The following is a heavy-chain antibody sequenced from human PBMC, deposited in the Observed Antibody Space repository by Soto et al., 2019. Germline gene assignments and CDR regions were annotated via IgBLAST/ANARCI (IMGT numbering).Heavy chain of an antibody. J-gene: IGHJ6*02. CDR2: ISAYNGNT. Sequence: QVQLVQSGAEVKKPGASVKVSCKASGYTFTSYGISWVRQAPGQGLEWMGWISAYNGNTNYAQKLQGRVTMTTDTPTSTAYMELRSLRSDDTAVYYCAGALQYSNYYYYGMDVWGQGTTVTVSS. V-gene: IGHV1-18*01. D-gene: IGHD4-4*01. CDR3: AGALQYSNYYYYGMDV. CDR1: GYTFTSYG.